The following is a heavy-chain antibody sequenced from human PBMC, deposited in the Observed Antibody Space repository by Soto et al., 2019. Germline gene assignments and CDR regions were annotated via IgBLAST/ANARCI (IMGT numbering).Heavy chain of an antibody. D-gene: IGHD2-21*02. V-gene: IGHV3-66*01. CDR1: GFTVSSNY. CDR3: ARDLCGGDGRFDN. CDR2: IYSGGST. Sequence: EVQLVESGGGLVQPGGSLRLSCAASGFTVSSNYMSWVRQAPGKGLEWVSVIYSGGSTYYADSVKGRLTISRDNSKNTLHLKMNSLRADYTAVYFCARDLCGGDGRFDNGGQGTLDTVSS. J-gene: IGHJ4*02.